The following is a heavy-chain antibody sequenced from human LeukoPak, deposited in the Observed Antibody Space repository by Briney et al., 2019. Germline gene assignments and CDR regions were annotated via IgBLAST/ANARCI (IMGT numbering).Heavy chain of an antibody. Sequence: SETLSLTCTVSGASISSGAYHWSWIRQPPGKGLEWIGYSGNTDYNPSLHSRVTISVDTSKNQLSLRLSSVTPADTAVYFCATYYAGRGGSGYWGQGTLVTVSS. CDR2: SGNT. CDR1: GASISSGAYH. CDR3: ATYYAGRGGSGY. V-gene: IGHV4-30-4*01. J-gene: IGHJ4*02. D-gene: IGHD3-10*01.